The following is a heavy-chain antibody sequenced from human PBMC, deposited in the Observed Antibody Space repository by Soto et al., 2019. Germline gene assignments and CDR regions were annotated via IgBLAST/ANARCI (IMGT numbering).Heavy chain of an antibody. D-gene: IGHD2-2*01. Sequence: ASVKVSCKASGGTFSSYAISWVRQAPGQGLEWMGGIIPIFGTANYAQKFQGRVTITADESTSTAYMGLSSLRSEDTAVYYCAREFPESYCSSTSCYVFDHWGQGTLVTVSS. CDR3: AREFPESYCSSTSCYVFDH. CDR2: IIPIFGTA. J-gene: IGHJ4*02. CDR1: GGTFSSYA. V-gene: IGHV1-69*13.